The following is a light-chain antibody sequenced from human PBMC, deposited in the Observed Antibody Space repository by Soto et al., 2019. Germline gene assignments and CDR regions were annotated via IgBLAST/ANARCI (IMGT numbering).Light chain of an antibody. CDR3: NSYTRSSRYV. CDR2: DVS. V-gene: IGLV2-14*03. Sequence: QSVLTQPASVSASLGQPITISCTGTSSDVGAYNYVYWYQQHPGKAPKLIIYDVSNRPSGIPNRFSGSKSGNTASLTISGLQAGDAAYYYCNSYTRSSRYVFGTGTKVTVL. J-gene: IGLJ1*01. CDR1: SSDVGAYNY.